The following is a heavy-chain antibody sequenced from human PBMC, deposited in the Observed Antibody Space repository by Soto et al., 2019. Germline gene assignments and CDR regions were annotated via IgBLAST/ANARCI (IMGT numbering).Heavy chain of an antibody. Sequence: XTLSLPCSVSGASLNNFCYYWGWIRQPPGKGLEWIWTVYYNENTYYNPSLKSRVAISLDTSKNQFSLNLRSFTAADTAIYFCARRERYYGSPGWFDPWGQGTLGTVS. V-gene: IGHV4-39*01. CDR2: VYYNENT. CDR3: ARRERYYGSPGWFDP. CDR1: GASLNNFCYY. J-gene: IGHJ5*01. D-gene: IGHD3-10*01.